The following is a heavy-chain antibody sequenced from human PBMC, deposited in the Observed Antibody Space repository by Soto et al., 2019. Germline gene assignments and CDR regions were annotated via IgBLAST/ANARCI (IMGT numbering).Heavy chain of an antibody. CDR2: ISTYNGNT. Sequence: VEVSCTASGLTIPSYGIICVRQAPGQGLEWMGWISTYNGNTVYTEKLQGRVTMTTDTSTSTAYMELRSLRSDDTAVYYCARSNAIAAAGPPFDYWGQGTLVTVSS. V-gene: IGHV1-18*01. D-gene: IGHD6-13*01. CDR3: ARSNAIAAAGPPFDY. J-gene: IGHJ4*02. CDR1: GLTIPSYG.